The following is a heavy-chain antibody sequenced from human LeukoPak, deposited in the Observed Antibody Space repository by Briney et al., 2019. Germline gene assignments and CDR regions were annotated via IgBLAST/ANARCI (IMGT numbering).Heavy chain of an antibody. CDR1: GYTFTSYA. J-gene: IGHJ5*02. D-gene: IGHD3/OR15-3a*01. Sequence: ASVKVSCKASGYTFTSYAMHWVRQAPGQRLEWMGWSNAGNGNTKYSQEFQGRVTMTTDTSTSTAYMELRSLRSDDTAVYYCARDGPDLNWFDPWGQGTLVTVSS. CDR2: SNAGNGNT. V-gene: IGHV1-3*02. CDR3: ARDGPDLNWFDP.